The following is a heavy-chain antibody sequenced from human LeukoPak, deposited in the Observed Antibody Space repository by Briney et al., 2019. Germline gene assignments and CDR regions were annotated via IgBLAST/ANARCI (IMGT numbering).Heavy chain of an antibody. CDR2: ISTSSSRT. J-gene: IGHJ2*01. CDR1: GFSFSSYS. Sequence: PGGSLRLSCAASGFSFSSYSMNWVRQAPGKGLEWVSYISTSSSRTYYADSVKGRFTISRENAKNSLYLQMNSLRAGDTAVYYCARAAYSSTWYSRYFDLWGRGTLVTVSS. V-gene: IGHV3-48*01. CDR3: ARAAYSSTWYSRYFDL. D-gene: IGHD6-13*01.